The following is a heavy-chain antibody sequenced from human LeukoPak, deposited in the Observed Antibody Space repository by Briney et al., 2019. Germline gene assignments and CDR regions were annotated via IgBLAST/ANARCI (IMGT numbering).Heavy chain of an antibody. CDR3: ARVEYSSSCWFDP. V-gene: IGHV4-39*07. Sequence: SETLSLTYTVSGGSISSYYWSWIRQPPGKGLEWIGSIYYSGSTYYNPSLKSRVTISVDMSKNQFSLKLSSVTAADTAVYYCARVEYSSSCWFDPWGQGTLVTVSS. CDR2: IYYSGST. D-gene: IGHD6-13*01. J-gene: IGHJ5*02. CDR1: GGSISSYY.